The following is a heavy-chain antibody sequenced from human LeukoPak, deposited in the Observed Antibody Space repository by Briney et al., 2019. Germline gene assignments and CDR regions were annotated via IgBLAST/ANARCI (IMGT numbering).Heavy chain of an antibody. CDR2: IYHTGSA. V-gene: IGHV4-59*01. CDR3: ARGRGDSKGTSFDF. CDR1: GGSMNNYY. D-gene: IGHD3-22*01. Sequence: PSETLSLTSTVSGGSMNNYYWSWIRQSPGKGLEWVGYIYHTGSATYKPSLKSRVTLSLDTSKNQFSLRLNSVTAADTAVHYCARGRGDSKGTSFDFWGQGTLVTVSS. J-gene: IGHJ4*02.